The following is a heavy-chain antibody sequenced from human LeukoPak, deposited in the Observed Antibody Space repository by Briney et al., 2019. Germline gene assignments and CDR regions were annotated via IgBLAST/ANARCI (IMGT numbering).Heavy chain of an antibody. J-gene: IGHJ5*02. Sequence: PGGSPRLSCAASGFTFDDYAMHWVRQVPGKGLEWVSGISWNSGSIGYADSVKGRFTISRDNAKNSLYLQMNSLRAEDTALYYCARSGSYLYNWFDPWGQGTLVTVSS. CDR3: ARSGSYLYNWFDP. CDR2: ISWNSGSI. D-gene: IGHD3-22*01. V-gene: IGHV3-9*01. CDR1: GFTFDDYA.